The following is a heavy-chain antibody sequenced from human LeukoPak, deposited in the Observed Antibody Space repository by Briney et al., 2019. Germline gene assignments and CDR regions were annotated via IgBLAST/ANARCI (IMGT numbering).Heavy chain of an antibody. CDR1: GFTFSSYG. V-gene: IGHV3-23*01. CDR3: ARVQGGGYRTADY. Sequence: GGSLRLSCAASGFTFSSYGMSWVRQAPGKGLEWVSGISSSGGSTYYADSVKGRFTTSRDNSKNTLFLQMNSLRGEDTAMYYCARVQGGGYRTADYWGQGTLVTVSS. D-gene: IGHD6-19*01. CDR2: ISSSGGST. J-gene: IGHJ4*02.